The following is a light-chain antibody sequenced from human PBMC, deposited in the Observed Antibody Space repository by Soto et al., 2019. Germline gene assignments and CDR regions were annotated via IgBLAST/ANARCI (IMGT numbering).Light chain of an antibody. V-gene: IGKV1-16*01. CDR2: TAS. Sequence: DVQMTQSPSSLSESVGDSGTITCRASQGINKFLAWFQQKPGTAPKSLISTASRLQSGVPSRFSGSGSGTHITLTINNLQPEDFATYYGQQYESFPLTFGGGTRVEIK. CDR3: QQYESFPLT. J-gene: IGKJ4*01. CDR1: QGINKF.